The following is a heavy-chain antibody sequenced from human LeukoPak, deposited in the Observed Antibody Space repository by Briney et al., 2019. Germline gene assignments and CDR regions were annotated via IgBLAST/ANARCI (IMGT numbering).Heavy chain of an antibody. J-gene: IGHJ5*02. CDR3: ARDLDYYGSGSYYNVLNWFDP. D-gene: IGHD3-10*01. CDR1: GYTFTGYY. Sequence: GASVKVSCKASGYTFTGYYMHWVRQAPGQGLEWMGWINPNSGGTNYAQKFPGRATMTRDTSSSTAYMELSRLRSDDTAVYYCARDLDYYGSGSYYNVLNWFDPWGQGTLVTVSS. V-gene: IGHV1-2*02. CDR2: INPNSGGT.